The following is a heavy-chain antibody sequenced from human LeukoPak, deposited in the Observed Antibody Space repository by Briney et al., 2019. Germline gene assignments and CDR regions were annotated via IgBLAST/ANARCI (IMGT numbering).Heavy chain of an antibody. CDR2: IYTSGST. CDR1: GGSISSGSYY. Sequence: PSETLSLTCTVSGGSISSGSYYWSWIRQPAGKGLEWIGRIYTSGSTNYNPSLKSRVTISVDTSKNQFSLKLSSVTAADTAVYYCARDGSYSSSSEGFDYWGQGTLVTVSS. V-gene: IGHV4-61*02. J-gene: IGHJ4*02. D-gene: IGHD6-6*01. CDR3: ARDGSYSSSSEGFDY.